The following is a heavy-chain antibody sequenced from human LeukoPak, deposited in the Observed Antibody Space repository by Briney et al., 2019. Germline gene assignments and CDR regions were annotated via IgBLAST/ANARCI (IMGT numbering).Heavy chain of an antibody. D-gene: IGHD6-13*01. J-gene: IGHJ1*01. V-gene: IGHV3-15*01. CDR3: TTVGGSSWQYFQH. CDR1: GITFSNAW. CDR2: IKSKTDGGTT. Sequence: PGGSLRLSCAASGITFSNAWMSWVRQAPGKGLEWVGRIKSKTDGGTTDYAAPVKGRFTISRDDSKNTVYLQMNSLKTEDTAVYYCTTVGGSSWQYFQHWGQGTLVTVSS.